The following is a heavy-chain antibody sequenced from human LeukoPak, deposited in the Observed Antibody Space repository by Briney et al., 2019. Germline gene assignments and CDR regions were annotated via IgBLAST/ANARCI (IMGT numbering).Heavy chain of an antibody. CDR2: IYYSGNT. V-gene: IGHV4-39*07. D-gene: IGHD4-17*01. Sequence: SETLSLTCTVSGGSISNYYWGWIRQAPGKGLEWIGSIYYSGNTYYNSSLKSRVTISLDTSKNQFSLNLFSVTAADTAVYYCARGMGPTVTTGSGWFDPWGQGTLVTVSS. CDR1: GGSISNYY. CDR3: ARGMGPTVTTGSGWFDP. J-gene: IGHJ5*02.